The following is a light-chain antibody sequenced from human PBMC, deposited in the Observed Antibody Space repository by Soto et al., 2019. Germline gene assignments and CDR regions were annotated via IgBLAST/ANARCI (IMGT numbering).Light chain of an antibody. CDR1: SSDVGGYNY. Sequence: QSVLTQPPSASGSPGQSVTISCTGTSSDVGGYNYVSWYQQHPGKAPKLMIYEVSKRPSGVPDRFSGSKSGNTASLTVSGLQTEDEADYYCSSYAGSYTVVFGGGTKLTV. V-gene: IGLV2-8*01. CDR3: SSYAGSYTVV. CDR2: EVS. J-gene: IGLJ2*01.